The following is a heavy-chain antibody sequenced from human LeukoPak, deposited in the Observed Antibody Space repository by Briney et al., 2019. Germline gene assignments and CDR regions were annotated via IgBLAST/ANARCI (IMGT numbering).Heavy chain of an antibody. D-gene: IGHD2-15*01. J-gene: IGHJ6*04. CDR2: INPATGGT. V-gene: IGHV1-2*02. CDR3: ARGGYCSTSSCSYGMDV. CDR1: GYTFTNYY. Sequence: ASVKVSCKASGYTFTNYYTHWVRQAPGQGLEWLGWINPATGGTNYAQKFRGRVTMTRDTSITTAYMALSRLTSDETAVYFCARGGYCSTSSCSYGMDVWGKGTTVTVSS.